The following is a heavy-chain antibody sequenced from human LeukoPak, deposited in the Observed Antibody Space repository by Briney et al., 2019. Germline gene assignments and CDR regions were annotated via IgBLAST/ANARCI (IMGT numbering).Heavy chain of an antibody. D-gene: IGHD2-15*01. J-gene: IGHJ4*02. CDR3: ARHRSHCSGGSCYSGTYYFDY. CDR1: GYSLTSYW. V-gene: IGHV5-10-1*01. CDR2: IDPSDSYT. Sequence: GESLRISCEGSGYSLTSYWISWVRQMPGKGLEWMGRIDPSDSYTNYSPSFQGHVTISADKSISTAYLQWSSLKASDTAMYYCARHRSHCSGGSCYSGTYYFDYWGQGTLVTVSS.